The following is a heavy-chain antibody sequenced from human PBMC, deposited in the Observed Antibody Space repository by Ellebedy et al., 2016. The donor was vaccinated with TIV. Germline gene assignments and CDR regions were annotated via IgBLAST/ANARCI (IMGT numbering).Heavy chain of an antibody. CDR1: GFAFEYNT. CDR3: AKDRGSSSWFDH. CDR2: ITWNGVNT. Sequence: GESLKISCAASGFAFEYNTMHWVRQAPGKGLQWISLITWNGVNTEYADSVRGRFTISRDNNKKSLFLQMNRLRIEDTALYYCAKDRGSSSWFDHWGQGTLVTVSS. J-gene: IGHJ5*02. V-gene: IGHV3-43*01. D-gene: IGHD2-2*01.